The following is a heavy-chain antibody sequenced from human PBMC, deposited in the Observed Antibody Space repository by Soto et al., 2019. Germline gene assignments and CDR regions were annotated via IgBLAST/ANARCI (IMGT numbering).Heavy chain of an antibody. V-gene: IGHV1-2*04. CDR1: GYTFTGYY. J-gene: IGHJ4*02. Sequence: QVQLVQSGAEVKKPGASVKVSCKASGYTFTGYYMHWVRQAPGQGLEWMGWINPNSGGTNYAQKFQGWVTMTRDTSSSTAYMERSRLRSDDTAVYYCAREPSGDGSGFDYWGQGTLVTVSS. CDR2: INPNSGGT. CDR3: AREPSGDGSGFDY. D-gene: IGHD3-10*01.